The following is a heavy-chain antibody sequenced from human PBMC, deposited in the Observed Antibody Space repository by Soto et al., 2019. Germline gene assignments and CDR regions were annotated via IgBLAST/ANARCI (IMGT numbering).Heavy chain of an antibody. CDR3: ARDRGDNDAFDI. D-gene: IGHD2-21*02. J-gene: IGHJ3*02. CDR2: IRYDGSNK. V-gene: IGHV3-33*01. Sequence: QVQLVESGGGVVQPGRSLRLSCAASGFTFSSYGMHWVRQAPGKGLEWVAVIRYDGSNKYYADSVKGRFTISRDNSKNTLYLQMNSLRAEDTAVYYCARDRGDNDAFDIWGQGTMVTVSS. CDR1: GFTFSSYG.